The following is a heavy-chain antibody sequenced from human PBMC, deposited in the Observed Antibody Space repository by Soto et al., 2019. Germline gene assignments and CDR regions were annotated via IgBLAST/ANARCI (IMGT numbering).Heavy chain of an antibody. Sequence: ELQLVETGGGLIQTGGSLRLSCAASGFSTSSNYIAWVRQPPGKGLEWVSTTFSGGNTEYAASVKGRCSISRDNYKNTLYLQMDNLRVEDTAVYYCARKPPSAIQGWAFGMDVWGQGTTVSVSS. CDR3: ARKPPSAIQGWAFGMDV. J-gene: IGHJ6*02. D-gene: IGHD2-21*01. CDR2: TFSGGNT. V-gene: IGHV3-53*02. CDR1: GFSTSSNY.